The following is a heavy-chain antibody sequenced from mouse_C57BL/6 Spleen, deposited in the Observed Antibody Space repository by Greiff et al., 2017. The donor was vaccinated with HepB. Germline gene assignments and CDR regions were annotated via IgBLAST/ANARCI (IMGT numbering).Heavy chain of an antibody. J-gene: IGHJ3*01. CDR3: ARGNGYDGSWFAY. Sequence: QVQLKESGPELVKPGASVKISCKASGYAFSSSWMNWVKQRPGKGLEWIGRIYPGDGDTNYNGKFKGKATLTADKSSSTAYMQLSSLTSEDSAVYFWARGNGYDGSWFAYWGQGTLVTVSA. CDR2: IYPGDGDT. V-gene: IGHV1-82*01. D-gene: IGHD2-2*01. CDR1: GYAFSSSW.